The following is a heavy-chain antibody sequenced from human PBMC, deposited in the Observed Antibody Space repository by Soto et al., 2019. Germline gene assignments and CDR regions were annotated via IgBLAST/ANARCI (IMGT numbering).Heavy chain of an antibody. D-gene: IGHD2-8*01. V-gene: IGHV4-59*01. J-gene: IGHJ5*02. CDR2: IYYTGST. CDR1: GGSINSYY. Sequence: QVQLQESGPGLVKPSETLSLTCTVSGGSINSYYWSWIRQPPGKGLEWIGYIYYTGSTNYNPSLKSRLNMSVDTSKTQFSLKLTSVTGADTAVYHCARTNGYNLFDPWGQRDLVTVSS. CDR3: ARTNGYNLFDP.